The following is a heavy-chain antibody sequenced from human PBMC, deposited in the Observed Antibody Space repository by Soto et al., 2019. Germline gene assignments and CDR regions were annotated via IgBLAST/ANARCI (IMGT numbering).Heavy chain of an antibody. Sequence: QVQLVQSGAEVKKPGASVKVSCKASGYTFTSYTLHWVRQAPGQRPEWMGWINPAKGNTKYSEKFHDRVSITSDTSATTVFLELSGLTSEDTALYFCARGISTTVTTLPSIWGQGTLVTVSS. D-gene: IGHD4-17*01. CDR3: ARGISTTVTTLPSI. CDR1: GYTFTSYT. CDR2: INPAKGNT. V-gene: IGHV1-3*01. J-gene: IGHJ3*02.